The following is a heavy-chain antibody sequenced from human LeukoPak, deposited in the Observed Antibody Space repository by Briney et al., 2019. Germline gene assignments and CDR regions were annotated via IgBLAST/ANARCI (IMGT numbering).Heavy chain of an antibody. Sequence: SQTLSLTCAISGDSVSSNSVTWNWIRQSPSRGLEWLGRTYYRSTWYNDYAVSVRGRITVNPHTSKNQFSLRLISVTAVDTAVYYCARQGVGATDCCGQGTLVTVSS. V-gene: IGHV6-1*01. D-gene: IGHD1-26*01. CDR1: GDSVSSNSVT. J-gene: IGHJ4*02. CDR3: ARQGVGATDC. CDR2: TYYRSTWYN.